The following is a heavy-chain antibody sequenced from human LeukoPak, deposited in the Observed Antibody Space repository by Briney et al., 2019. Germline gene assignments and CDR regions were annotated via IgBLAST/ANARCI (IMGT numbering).Heavy chain of an antibody. D-gene: IGHD2-2*01. CDR1: GFTFSSYA. CDR3: ARDRVPSDIVVVPAKHYGMDV. V-gene: IGHV3-30-3*01. Sequence: GGSLRLSCAASGFTFSSYAMHWVRQAPGKGLEWVAVISYDGSNKYYADSLKGRFTISRDNSKNTLYLQMNSLRAEDTAVYYCARDRVPSDIVVVPAKHYGMDVWGQGTTVTVSS. J-gene: IGHJ6*02. CDR2: ISYDGSNK.